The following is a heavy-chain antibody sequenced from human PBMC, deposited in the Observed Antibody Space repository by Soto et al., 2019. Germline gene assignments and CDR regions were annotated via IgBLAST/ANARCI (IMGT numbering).Heavy chain of an antibody. D-gene: IGHD2-2*01. V-gene: IGHV4-31*03. CDR2: IYYSGST. J-gene: IGHJ5*02. CDR1: GGSISSGGYY. Sequence: SETLSLTCTVSGGSISSGGYYWSWIRQHPGKGLEWIGYIYYSGSTYYNPSLKSRVTISVDTSKNQFSLKLSSVTAADTAVYYCARGYCSSTSCFLDPWGQGTLVTVSS. CDR3: ARGYCSSTSCFLDP.